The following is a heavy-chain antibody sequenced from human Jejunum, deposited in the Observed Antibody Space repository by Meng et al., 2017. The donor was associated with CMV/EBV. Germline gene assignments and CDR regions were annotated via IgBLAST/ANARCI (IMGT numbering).Heavy chain of an antibody. CDR2: ISRSSDNI. Sequence: GFTFSTYTMNWVRQAPGKGLEWVSSISRSSDNIFYADPVKGRFTVSRDNARNSLYLQMNSLRAEDTAVYYCTRDREDFYGSNLLDFWGQGALVTVSS. D-gene: IGHD3-10*01. J-gene: IGHJ4*02. CDR1: GFTFSTYT. CDR3: TRDREDFYGSNLLDF. V-gene: IGHV3-21*01.